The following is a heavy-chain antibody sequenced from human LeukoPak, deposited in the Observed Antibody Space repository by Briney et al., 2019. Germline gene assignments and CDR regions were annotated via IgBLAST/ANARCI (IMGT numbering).Heavy chain of an antibody. D-gene: IGHD3-22*01. J-gene: IGHJ4*02. Sequence: GASVKVSCKASGYTFTSYGISWVRQATGQGLEWMGWISAYNGNTNYAQKLQGTVTMTTDTSTSTAYMELRSLRSDDTAVYYCARGTVTTYYDDSSGPFDYWGKGTLVTVSS. V-gene: IGHV1-18*01. CDR2: ISAYNGNT. CDR3: ARGTVTTYYDDSSGPFDY. CDR1: GYTFTSYG.